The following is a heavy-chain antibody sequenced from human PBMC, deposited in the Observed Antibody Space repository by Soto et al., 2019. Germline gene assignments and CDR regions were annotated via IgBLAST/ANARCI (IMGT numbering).Heavy chain of an antibody. CDR3: ARDRTMIAFYAFDI. CDR2: IIPIFGTA. J-gene: IGHJ3*02. V-gene: IGHV1-69*13. D-gene: IGHD3-22*01. CDR1: GGTFSSYA. Sequence: SVKVSCKASGGTFSSYAISWVQQAPGQGLEWMGGIIPIFGTANYAQKFQGRVTITADESTSTAYMELSSLRSEDTAVYYCARDRTMIAFYAFDIWGQGTMVTVSS.